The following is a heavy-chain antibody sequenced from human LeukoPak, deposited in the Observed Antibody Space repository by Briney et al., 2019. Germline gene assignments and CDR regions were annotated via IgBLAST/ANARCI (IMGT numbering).Heavy chain of an antibody. V-gene: IGHV3-48*04. Sequence: PGGSLRLSCAASGFTFSSYSMNWVRQAPGKGLEWVSYISSSSSTIYYADSVKGRFTISRDNAKNTLYLQMNSLRAEDTAVYYCAREWAYYDILTPNGMDVWGQGTTVTVSS. D-gene: IGHD3-9*01. CDR2: ISSSSSTI. J-gene: IGHJ6*02. CDR3: AREWAYYDILTPNGMDV. CDR1: GFTFSSYS.